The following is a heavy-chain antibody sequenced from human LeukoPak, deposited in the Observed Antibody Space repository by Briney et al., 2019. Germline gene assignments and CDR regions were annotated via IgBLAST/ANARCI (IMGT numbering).Heavy chain of an antibody. J-gene: IGHJ4*02. Sequence: SETLSPTCTVSGGSISSNYWTWIRQPPGKGLEWIGYMYYSGSPNYNPSLKSRVTISVDTSKNQFSLKLSSVTAADTAVYYCARDRDGYNNNFDYWGQGTLVTVSS. CDR1: GGSISSNY. CDR3: ARDRDGYNNNFDY. D-gene: IGHD5-24*01. V-gene: IGHV4-59*12. CDR2: MYYSGSP.